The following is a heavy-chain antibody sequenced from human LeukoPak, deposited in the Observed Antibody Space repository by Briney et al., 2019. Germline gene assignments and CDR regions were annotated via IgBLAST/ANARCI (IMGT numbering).Heavy chain of an antibody. CDR1: GESLSGYY. D-gene: IGHD6-25*01. J-gene: IGHJ4*02. Sequence: SETLSLTCAVYGESLSGYYWSWIRQPPGKGLEWIGEINHSGSTNYNPSLKSRVTISVDTSKNQCTLKLSSVTAADTAVYYCASETGASTTRNSDYSGQGSPVTLSS. V-gene: IGHV4-34*01. CDR3: ASETGASTTRNSDY. CDR2: INHSGST.